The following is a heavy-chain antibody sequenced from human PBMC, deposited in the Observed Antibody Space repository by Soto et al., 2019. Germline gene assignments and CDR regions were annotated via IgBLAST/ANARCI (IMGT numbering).Heavy chain of an antibody. Sequence: GGSLRLSCAASGFTFGASALQWVRQASGKGLEWLGRIGSRGESYATTYGVSVKGRFTISRDNSKNMLYLQMNSLRADDTAVYYCAKGPSGTVPAAVGFGPWGQGTLVTVSS. CDR3: AKGPSGTVPAAVGFGP. V-gene: IGHV3-73*01. J-gene: IGHJ5*02. D-gene: IGHD2-2*01. CDR1: GFTFGASA. CDR2: IGSRGESYAT.